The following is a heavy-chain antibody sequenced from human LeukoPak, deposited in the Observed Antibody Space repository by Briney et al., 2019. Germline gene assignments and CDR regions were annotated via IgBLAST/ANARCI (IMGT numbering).Heavy chain of an antibody. D-gene: IGHD2-2*02. CDR1: GGSISSYY. CDR2: IYYSGST. CDR3: ARVSWVPAAIRFDYYYYMDV. V-gene: IGHV4-59*01. J-gene: IGHJ6*03. Sequence: SETLSLTCTVSGGSISSYYWSWIRQPPGKGLEWVGYIYYSGSTNYNPSLKSRVTISVDTSKNQFSLKLSSVTAAGTAVYYCARVSWVPAAIRFDYYYYMDVWGKGTTVTVSS.